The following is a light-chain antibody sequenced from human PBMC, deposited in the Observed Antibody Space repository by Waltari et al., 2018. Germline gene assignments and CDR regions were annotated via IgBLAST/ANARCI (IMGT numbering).Light chain of an antibody. CDR3: KQYITYPWT. J-gene: IGKJ1*01. V-gene: IGKV1-5*03. CDR2: KAS. Sequence: DIQMTQSPSTLSASVGDRVTITCRASQTVSTSLAWYQQKPGKAPKVLIYKASSLESRVALRFSGSGSGKESTLTITSLQPDDVAIYSCKQYITYPWTFGQGTKVEVK. CDR1: QTVSTS.